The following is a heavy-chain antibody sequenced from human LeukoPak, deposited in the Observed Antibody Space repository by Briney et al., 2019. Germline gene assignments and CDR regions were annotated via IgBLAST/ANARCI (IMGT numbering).Heavy chain of an antibody. CDR1: GYTFTSYY. Sequence: GASVRVSCKASGYTFTSYYMHWVRQAPGQGLEWMGIINPSGGSTSYAQKFQGRVTMTRDMSTSTVYMELSSLRPEDTAVYYCARDPEAARPWAYMDVWGKGTTVTVSS. J-gene: IGHJ6*03. CDR2: INPSGGST. D-gene: IGHD6-6*01. V-gene: IGHV1-46*01. CDR3: ARDPEAARPWAYMDV.